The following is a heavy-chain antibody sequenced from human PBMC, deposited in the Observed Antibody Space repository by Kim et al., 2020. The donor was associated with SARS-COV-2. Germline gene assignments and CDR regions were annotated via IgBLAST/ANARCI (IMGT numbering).Heavy chain of an antibody. Sequence: VKGRFTISRDNAKNTLYLQMNSLRAEDTAVYYCARANYDFWSGYYGGMDVWGQGTTVTVSS. D-gene: IGHD3-3*01. CDR3: ARANYDFWSGYYGGMDV. V-gene: IGHV3-74*01. J-gene: IGHJ6*02.